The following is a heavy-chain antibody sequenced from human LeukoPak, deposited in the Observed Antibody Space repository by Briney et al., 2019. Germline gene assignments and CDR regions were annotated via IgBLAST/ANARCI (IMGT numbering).Heavy chain of an antibody. J-gene: IGHJ4*02. CDR1: GFTFGSYL. D-gene: IGHD3-16*01. CDR2: ISSTSSYI. Sequence: KAGGSLRLSCAASGFTFGSYLMNWVPQAPGKGLERVSSISSTSSYIYYADSVKGRFTISRDNAKNSLYLQMNSLRAEDTAVYYCARDLSGRGCYLDYWGQGTLVTVSS. V-gene: IGHV3-21*01. CDR3: ARDLSGRGCYLDY.